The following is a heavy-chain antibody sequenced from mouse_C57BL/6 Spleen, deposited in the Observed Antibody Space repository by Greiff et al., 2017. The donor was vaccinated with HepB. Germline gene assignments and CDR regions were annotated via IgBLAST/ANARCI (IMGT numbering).Heavy chain of an antibody. CDR2: ISYDGSN. CDR3: ARGGYFDV. V-gene: IGHV3-6*01. CDR1: GYSITSGYY. J-gene: IGHJ1*03. Sequence: ESGPGLVKPSQSLSLTCSVTGYSITSGYYWNWIRQFPGNKLEWMGDISYDGSNNYNPSLKNRISITRDTSKNQFFLKLNSVTTEDTATYYCARGGYFDVWGTGTTVTVSS.